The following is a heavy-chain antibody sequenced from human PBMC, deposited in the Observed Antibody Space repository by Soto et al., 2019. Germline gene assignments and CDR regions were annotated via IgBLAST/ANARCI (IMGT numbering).Heavy chain of an antibody. V-gene: IGHV2-5*02. Sequence: QITLKESGPTLVKPTQTLTLTCTFSGFSLSASGVGVGWIRQPPGKALEWLAIIYWDDAKHYSPSLKSSLTIPKESPKNQVDLTMTNLDPWDTATYCRANKGGGDRILDYWGQGTLVTVSS. J-gene: IGHJ4*02. CDR3: ANKGGGDRILDY. CDR1: GFSLSASGVG. D-gene: IGHD3-16*01. CDR2: IYWDDAK.